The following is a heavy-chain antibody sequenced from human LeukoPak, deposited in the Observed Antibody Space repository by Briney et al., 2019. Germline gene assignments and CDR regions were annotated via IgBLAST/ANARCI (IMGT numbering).Heavy chain of an antibody. CDR3: ARRKKEWFGDRMDL. V-gene: IGHV4-39*01. J-gene: IGHJ6*04. CDR1: GGSISSSSYY. Sequence: SETLSLTCAVSGGSISSSSYYWGWIRQPPGKGLEWIGSIYYSGSTYYNPSLKSRVTISVDTSKNQFSLKLSSVTAAVTAVYYCARRKKEWFGDRMDLWGKGTTVTISS. CDR2: IYYSGST. D-gene: IGHD3-10*01.